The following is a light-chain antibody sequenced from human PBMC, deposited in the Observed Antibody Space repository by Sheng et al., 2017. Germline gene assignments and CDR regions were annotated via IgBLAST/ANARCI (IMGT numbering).Light chain of an antibody. CDR3: QQYYTFPLS. Sequence: AIWMTQSPSLLSASTGDTVTITCRVTQGISTYLAWYQQKPGKAPKLLIHAASTLQRGVPSRFSGSGSGTEFTLTISCLQSEDFAAYYCQQYYTFPLSFGGGTKVGDQT. CDR1: QGISTY. V-gene: IGKV1D-8*02. J-gene: IGKJ4*01. CDR2: AAS.